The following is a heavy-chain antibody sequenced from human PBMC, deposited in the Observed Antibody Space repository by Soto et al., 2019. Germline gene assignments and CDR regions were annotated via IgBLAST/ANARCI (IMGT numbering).Heavy chain of an antibody. J-gene: IGHJ6*02. D-gene: IGHD3-3*01. CDR2: IYYSGST. CDR1: GGSIRSYY. V-gene: IGHV4-59*01. Sequence: SETLSLTGTVSGGSIRSYYCSWIRNPPGKGLEWIEYIYYSGSTNYNPSLKSRVTRSVDTSKNQLSLKLSSVTAADTAVYYCARTSVWSGLTNFYGMDVWGQGTTVTVSS. CDR3: ARTSVWSGLTNFYGMDV.